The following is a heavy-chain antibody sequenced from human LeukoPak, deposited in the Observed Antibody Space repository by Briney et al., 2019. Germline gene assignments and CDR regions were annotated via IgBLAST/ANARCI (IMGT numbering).Heavy chain of an antibody. CDR3: ARDAYYYDSSSYYRNAFDI. J-gene: IGHJ3*02. CDR1: GYTFSDYY. D-gene: IGHD3-22*01. CDR2: IYGIDSTI. Sequence: GGSLRLSCAASGYTFSDYYMSWIRQAPGKGLEWLSYIYGIDSTISYAASVKGRFTISRDNAKNSLYLQMNSLRAEDTAVYYCARDAYYYDSSSYYRNAFDIWGQGTVVTVS. V-gene: IGHV3-11*01.